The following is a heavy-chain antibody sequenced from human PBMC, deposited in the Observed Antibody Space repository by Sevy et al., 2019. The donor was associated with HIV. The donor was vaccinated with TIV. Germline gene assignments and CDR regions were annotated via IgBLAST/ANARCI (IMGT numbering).Heavy chain of an antibody. CDR2: ISHGGSYE. CDR3: ARMVSGGLRWELIKENAFDI. V-gene: IGHV3-30-3*01. J-gene: IGHJ3*02. Sequence: GGSLRLSCEASGFAFRDSAIHWVRQSPGKGLEWVALISHGGSYEYYVDSVKDRFTVSSDRSKNILYLQMDSLRAEDTAVYYCARMVSGGLRWELIKENAFDIWGQGTAVTVSS. CDR1: GFAFRDSA. D-gene: IGHD4-17*01.